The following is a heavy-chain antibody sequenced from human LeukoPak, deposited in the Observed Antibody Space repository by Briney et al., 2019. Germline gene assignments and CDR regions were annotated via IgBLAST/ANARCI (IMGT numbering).Heavy chain of an antibody. Sequence: PSETLSLTCTVSGGSISSYYWSWIRQPPGKGLEWIGYIYYSGSTNYNPSLKSRVTISVDTSKNQFSLKLSSVTAADTAVYYCARVIGVVPAAVNWFDPWGQGTLVTVSS. CDR1: GGSISSYY. CDR3: ARVIGVVPAAVNWFDP. D-gene: IGHD2-2*01. J-gene: IGHJ5*02. CDR2: IYYSGST. V-gene: IGHV4-59*01.